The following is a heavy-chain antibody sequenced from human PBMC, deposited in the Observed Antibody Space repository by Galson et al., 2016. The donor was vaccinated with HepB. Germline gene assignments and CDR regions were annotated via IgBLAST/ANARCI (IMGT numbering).Heavy chain of an antibody. CDR3: TRDSLTYHYDTSGYPDLDY. D-gene: IGHD3-22*01. V-gene: IGHV3-49*04. Sequence: SLRLSCAVSGFRFGEYSMSWVRQAPGEGLEWVGFIRSKTYGGTSEYAASVKGRFTISRDDSRNIAFLQMNRLKTEDTAVYYCTRDSLTYHYDTSGYPDLDYWGQGTLVTVSS. J-gene: IGHJ4*02. CDR2: IRSKTYGGTS. CDR1: GFRFGEYS.